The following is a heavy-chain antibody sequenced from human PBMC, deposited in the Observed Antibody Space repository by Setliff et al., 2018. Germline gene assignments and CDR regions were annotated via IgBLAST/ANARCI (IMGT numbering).Heavy chain of an antibody. CDR2: IIPILGIA. Sequence: VKVSCKASGGTFSSYAISWVRQAPGQGLEWMGGIIPILGIANYAQKFQGRVTITTDESTSTAYMELSSLRSEDTAVYYCARDRDSTNWGKIDYWGQGTLVTVPQ. CDR3: ARDRDSTNWGKIDY. D-gene: IGHD7-27*01. V-gene: IGHV1-69*10. J-gene: IGHJ4*02. CDR1: GGTFSSYA.